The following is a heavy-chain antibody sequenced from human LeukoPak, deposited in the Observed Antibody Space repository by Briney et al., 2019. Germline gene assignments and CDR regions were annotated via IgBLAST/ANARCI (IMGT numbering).Heavy chain of an antibody. J-gene: IGHJ4*02. D-gene: IGHD3-3*01. V-gene: IGHV3-21*01. CDR2: ISSSSSYI. CDR3: ARDAVLEWLLFFDY. CDR1: GFTFSSYS. Sequence: PGGSLRLSCAASGFTFSSYSMNWDRQAPGKGLEWVSSISSSSSYIYYADSVKGRFTISRDNAKNSLYLQMNSLRAEDTAVYYCARDAVLEWLLFFDYWGQGTLVTVSS.